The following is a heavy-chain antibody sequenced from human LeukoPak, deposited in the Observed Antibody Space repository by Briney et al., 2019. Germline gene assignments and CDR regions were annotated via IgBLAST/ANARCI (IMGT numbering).Heavy chain of an antibody. J-gene: IGHJ3*02. D-gene: IGHD1-26*01. CDR3: ARRKYSGSYYGAFDI. V-gene: IGHV4-39*01. Sequence: PSETLSLTCTVSGGSISSSSYYWGWIRQPPGKGLEWIGSIYYSGSTYYNPSLKSRVTISVDTSKNQFSLKLSSVTAADTAVYYCARRKYSGSYYGAFDIWGQGTMVTVSS. CDR2: IYYSGST. CDR1: GGSISSSSYY.